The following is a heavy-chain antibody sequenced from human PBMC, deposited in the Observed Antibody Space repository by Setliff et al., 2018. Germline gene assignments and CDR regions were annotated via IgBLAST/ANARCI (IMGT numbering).Heavy chain of an antibody. Sequence: ASVKVSCKASGYTFTSYDINWVRQAPGQGLEWMGFISLYDGHTNYAQNFQGRLTVTTDTSTSTAYMELSSLRFDDTAVYYCARGNPAERYEYWGQGTLVTVSS. J-gene: IGHJ1*01. CDR3: ARGNPAERYEY. D-gene: IGHD5-12*01. V-gene: IGHV1-18*01. CDR1: GYTFTSYD. CDR2: ISLYDGHT.